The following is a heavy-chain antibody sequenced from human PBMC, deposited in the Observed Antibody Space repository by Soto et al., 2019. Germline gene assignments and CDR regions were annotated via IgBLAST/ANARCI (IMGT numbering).Heavy chain of an antibody. Sequence: QVQLVESGGGVVQPGASLRVSCVGSGLTFRSYVIHWVRQAPGKGLEWVALTSYDGSNKYYGDSVKGRFTISRDNSRNTVDLHMDSLRLEDTALYYCARWGTTGGLDVWGQGTLVSVSS. J-gene: IGHJ4*02. V-gene: IGHV3-30*19. CDR1: GLTFRSYV. CDR2: TSYDGSNK. CDR3: ARWGTTGGLDV. D-gene: IGHD3-16*01.